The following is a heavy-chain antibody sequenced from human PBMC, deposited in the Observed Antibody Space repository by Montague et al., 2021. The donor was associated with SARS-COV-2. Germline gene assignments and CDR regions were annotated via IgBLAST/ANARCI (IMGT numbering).Heavy chain of an antibody. Sequence: SETLSLTCSVSGGSVRGGSYYWSWIRQPPGKGLQWIGNVLYTGVTSFNPSLKSRLTMSVDSSKNEFSLNLRSVTAADTAVYYCAMTAVIRYQYYFDNWGQGTVVAVSP. CDR1: GGSVRGGSYY. CDR2: VLYTGVT. CDR3: AMTAVIRYQYYFDN. V-gene: IGHV4-61*01. J-gene: IGHJ4*02. D-gene: IGHD3-16*02.